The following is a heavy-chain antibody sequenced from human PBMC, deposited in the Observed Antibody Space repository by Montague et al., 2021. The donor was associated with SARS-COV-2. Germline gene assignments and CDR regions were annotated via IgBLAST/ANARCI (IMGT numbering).Heavy chain of an antibody. Sequence: SETLSLTCTVSGGSISSSRYYWGWIRQPPGKGLEWIGCIYYSGSTYYNPSLKSRVTISVDTSKNQFSLKLSSVTAADTAVYYCARVISRQNNIVVVGLYYFDYWGQGTRVTVSS. J-gene: IGHJ4*02. V-gene: IGHV4-39*07. CDR3: ARVISRQNNIVVVGLYYFDY. CDR2: IYYSGST. CDR1: GGSISSSRYY. D-gene: IGHD2-15*01.